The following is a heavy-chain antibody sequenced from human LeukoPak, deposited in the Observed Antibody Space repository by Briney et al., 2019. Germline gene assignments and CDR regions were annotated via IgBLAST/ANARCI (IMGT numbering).Heavy chain of an antibody. V-gene: IGHV4-34*01. Sequence: PSETLSLTCAVYGGSFSGYYWSWIRQPPGKGLEWIGEINHSGSTNYNPSLKSRVTISVDTSKNQFSLKLSSVTAADTAVYYCASAGYSYGIDYWGQGTLVTVSS. J-gene: IGHJ4*02. CDR2: INHSGST. CDR3: ASAGYSYGIDY. CDR1: GGSFSGYY. D-gene: IGHD5-18*01.